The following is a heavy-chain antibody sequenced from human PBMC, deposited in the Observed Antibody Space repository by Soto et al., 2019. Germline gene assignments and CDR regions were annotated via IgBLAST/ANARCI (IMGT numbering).Heavy chain of an antibody. CDR2: ISGSGDST. V-gene: IGHV3-23*01. J-gene: IGHJ4*02. Sequence: GGSLRLSCAASEFTFSSYAMSRVRQAPGKGLEWVSAISGSGDSTYYADSVKGRFTISRDNSKNTLYLQMSSLRAEDTAVYSCARTGMIYTYFDYWGQGTLVTVSS. CDR1: EFTFSSYA. D-gene: IGHD2-8*01. CDR3: ARTGMIYTYFDY.